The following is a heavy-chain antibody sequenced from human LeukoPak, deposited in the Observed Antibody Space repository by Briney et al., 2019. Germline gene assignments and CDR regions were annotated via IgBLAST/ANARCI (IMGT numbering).Heavy chain of an antibody. CDR1: GGSISSGDYY. Sequence: ASETLSLTCTVSGGSISSGDYYWSWIRQPPGKGLEWIGYIYYSGSTYYNPSLKSRVTISVDTSKNQFSLKLSSVTAADTAVYYCTREGEDYYDSSGYYLGRAAFDIWGQGTMVTVSS. V-gene: IGHV4-30-4*08. CDR2: IYYSGST. CDR3: TREGEDYYDSSGYYLGRAAFDI. J-gene: IGHJ3*02. D-gene: IGHD3-22*01.